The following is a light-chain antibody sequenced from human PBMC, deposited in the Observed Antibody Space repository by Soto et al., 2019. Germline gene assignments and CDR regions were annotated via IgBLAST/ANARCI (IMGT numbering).Light chain of an antibody. CDR3: CSYAGSSTYV. J-gene: IGLJ1*01. CDR1: SSDVGSYNL. Sequence: QSALTQPASVSGSPGQSITISCTGTSSDVGSYNLVSWYQQHPGKAPKLMIYEGSKRPSGVSNRVSGSKSGNTASLTISGLQADDEADYYCCSYAGSSTYVFGPGTKLTVL. V-gene: IGLV2-23*01. CDR2: EGS.